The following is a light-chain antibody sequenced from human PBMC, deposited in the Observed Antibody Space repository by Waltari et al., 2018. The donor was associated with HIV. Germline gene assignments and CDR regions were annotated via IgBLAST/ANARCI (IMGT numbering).Light chain of an antibody. V-gene: IGLV2-23*01. J-gene: IGLJ3*02. CDR2: EGT. CDR3: CSCATPNTRV. CDR1: SRDVGSCKF. Sequence: SALTQPASVSGSPGQSIYISCTGTSRDVGSCKFVSWYQQHPGKAPKLLIYEGTKRPSGVSNRFSASKSGNTASLTISGLQAEDEADYYCCSCATPNTRVFGGGTKLTVL.